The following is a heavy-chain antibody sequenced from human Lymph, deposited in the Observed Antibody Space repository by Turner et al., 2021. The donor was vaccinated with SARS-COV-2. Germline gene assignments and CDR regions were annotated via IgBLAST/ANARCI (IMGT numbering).Heavy chain of an antibody. J-gene: IGHJ3*02. CDR2: ISGSGGST. Sequence: EVQLLESGGGLVQPGGSLRLSCAASGLTFRSYGMSWVRQAPGKGLEWVSAISGSGGSTYYADSVKGRFTISRDNSKNTLYLQMNSLRPEDTAVYYCAKGPYCSSTSCPTVGAFDIWGQGTMVTISS. CDR3: AKGPYCSSTSCPTVGAFDI. CDR1: GLTFRSYG. D-gene: IGHD2-2*01. V-gene: IGHV3-23*01.